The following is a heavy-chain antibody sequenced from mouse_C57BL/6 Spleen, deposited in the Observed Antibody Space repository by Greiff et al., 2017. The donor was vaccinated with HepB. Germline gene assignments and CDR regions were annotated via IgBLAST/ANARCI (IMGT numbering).Heavy chain of an antibody. CDR1: GYTFTSYW. CDR3: ARSGYYDYYYYFDY. D-gene: IGHD2-4*01. Sequence: VQLQQPGAELVKPGASVKLSCKASGYTFTSYWMHWVKQRPGQGLEWIGMIHPNSGSTNYNEKFKSKATLTVDKSSSTAYMQLSSLTSEDSAVYYCARSGYYDYYYYFDYWGQGTTLTVSS. J-gene: IGHJ2*01. V-gene: IGHV1-64*01. CDR2: IHPNSGST.